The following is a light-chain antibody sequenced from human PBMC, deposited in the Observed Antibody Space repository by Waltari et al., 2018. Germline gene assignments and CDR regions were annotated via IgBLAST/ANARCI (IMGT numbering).Light chain of an antibody. V-gene: IGKV1-17*01. CDR2: AAS. CDR3: LQYNSHPLT. CDR1: QGINTY. J-gene: IGKJ4*01. Sequence: DIQMTQSPSSLSASAGDTVTITCRASQGINTYLNWYQQKSGKAPKRLIYAASGLESGVPSRFSGSGSVTDFTLTISSLQPEDFATYYCLQYNSHPLTFGGGTKVEIK.